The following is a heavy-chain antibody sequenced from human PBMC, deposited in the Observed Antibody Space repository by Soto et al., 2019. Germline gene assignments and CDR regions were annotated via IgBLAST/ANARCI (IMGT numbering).Heavy chain of an antibody. Sequence: EVQLVESWGGLVQPGGSLRLSCAASGFTFSSYDMHWVRQATGKGLEWVSAIGTAGDTYYPGSVKGRFTISRENAKNSLYLQMSSLRAGDTAVYYCARASLAWSLDPWGQGTLVTVSS. D-gene: IGHD3-3*01. CDR2: IGTAGDT. J-gene: IGHJ5*02. CDR3: ARASLAWSLDP. CDR1: GFTFSSYD. V-gene: IGHV3-13*04.